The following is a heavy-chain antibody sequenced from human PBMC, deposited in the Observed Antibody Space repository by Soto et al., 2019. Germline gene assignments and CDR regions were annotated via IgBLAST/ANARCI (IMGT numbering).Heavy chain of an antibody. CDR3: AKDIGYCSGGSCETYYYGMDV. J-gene: IGHJ6*02. Sequence: GGSLRLSCAASGFTFSSYAMSWVRQAPGKGLEWVSAISGSGGSTYYADSVKGRFTISRDNSKNTLYLQMNSLRAEDTAVYYCAKDIGYCSGGSCETYYYGMDVWGQGTTVTVSS. D-gene: IGHD2-15*01. CDR2: ISGSGGST. CDR1: GFTFSSYA. V-gene: IGHV3-23*01.